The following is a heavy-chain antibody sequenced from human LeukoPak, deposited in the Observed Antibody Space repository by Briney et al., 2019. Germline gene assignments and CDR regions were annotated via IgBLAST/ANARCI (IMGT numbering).Heavy chain of an antibody. D-gene: IGHD2/OR15-2a*01. CDR3: ARETSGFNRVDY. J-gene: IGHJ4*02. Sequence: PSETLSLTCTVSGGSVSSGSYYWSWIRQPPGKGLEWVGYIYYSGSTNYNPSLKSRVTISEDTSKNQFSLRVTSVTAADTAVYYCARETSGFNRVDYWGQGTLVTVSS. CDR2: IYYSGST. CDR1: GGSVSSGSYY. V-gene: IGHV4-61*01.